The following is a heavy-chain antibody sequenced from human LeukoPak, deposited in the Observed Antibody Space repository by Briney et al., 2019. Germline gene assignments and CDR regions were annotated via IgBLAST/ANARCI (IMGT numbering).Heavy chain of an antibody. CDR1: GYTFTSYD. CDR2: MNPNSGNT. J-gene: IGHJ4*02. V-gene: IGHV1-8*01. CDR3: ARGFPTAAGDY. Sequence: ASVKVSCKASGYTFTSYDINWVRQATGPGLELMGRMNPNSGNTGYAQKFQGRVTITSNTSISTAYMALRTLISEDTAVYYCARGFPTAAGDYWGQGTLVTVSS. D-gene: IGHD6-13*01.